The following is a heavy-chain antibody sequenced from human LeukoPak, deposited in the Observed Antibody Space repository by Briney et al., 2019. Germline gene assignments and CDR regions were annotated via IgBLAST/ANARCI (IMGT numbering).Heavy chain of an antibody. Sequence: GGSLRLSCAASGFTFSSYWMSWIRQAPGKGLEWVSSISSGSSYIYYAGSVKGRFTISRDNTKNSLYLQMNSLRAEDTAVYYYARDSEERGYSGYDAFDIWGRGTMVTVSS. V-gene: IGHV3-21*01. CDR1: GFTFSSYW. J-gene: IGHJ3*02. CDR3: ARDSEERGYSGYDAFDI. D-gene: IGHD5-12*01. CDR2: ISSGSSYI.